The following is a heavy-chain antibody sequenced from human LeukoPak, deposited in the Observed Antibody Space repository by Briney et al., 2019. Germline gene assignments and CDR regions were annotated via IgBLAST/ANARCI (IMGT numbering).Heavy chain of an antibody. CDR2: ISGSGSTA. Sequence: GGSLRLSCAASGFTFSTYTMSWVRQAPGKGLEWVSTISGSGSTAYYADSVKGRFTISRDNSKNTLFLQMNSLRAEDTALYYCARDFCSGGSCYLFDFWGQGTLVTVSS. J-gene: IGHJ4*02. V-gene: IGHV3-23*01. CDR1: GFTFSTYT. CDR3: ARDFCSGGSCYLFDF. D-gene: IGHD2-15*01.